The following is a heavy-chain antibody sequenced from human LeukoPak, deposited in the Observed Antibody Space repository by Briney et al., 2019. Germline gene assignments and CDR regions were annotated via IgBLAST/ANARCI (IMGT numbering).Heavy chain of an antibody. CDR2: ITPIFGTA. CDR3: ARGWLAETTVVTPYNY. V-gene: IGHV1-69*01. J-gene: IGHJ4*02. CDR1: GGAFSSYD. Sequence: SVKVSCKPSGGAFSSYDISWLRQAPGQGLEWMGGITPIFGTANYAQKFQGRVTITAVESMTTAYMELSSLRSEDTAVYYCARGWLAETTVVTPYNYWGQGTLVTVSS. D-gene: IGHD4-23*01.